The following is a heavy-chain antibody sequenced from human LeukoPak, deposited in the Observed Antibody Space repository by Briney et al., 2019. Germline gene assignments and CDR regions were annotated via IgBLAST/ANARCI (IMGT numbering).Heavy chain of an antibody. Sequence: PSETLSLTCTVPGGSISSYYWSWIRQPPEKELEWIGYIYNTGSTNYNPSLKSRVTISVDTSKNQFSLKLSYVTAADTAVYYCARAGSGYSFDYWGQGTLVTVSS. V-gene: IGHV4-59*01. J-gene: IGHJ4*02. CDR2: IYNTGST. D-gene: IGHD3-3*01. CDR3: ARAGSGYSFDY. CDR1: GGSISSYY.